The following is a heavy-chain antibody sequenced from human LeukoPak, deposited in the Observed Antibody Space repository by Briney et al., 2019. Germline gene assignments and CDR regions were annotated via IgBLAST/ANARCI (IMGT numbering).Heavy chain of an antibody. Sequence: ASVKVSCKASGYSFTGNYIHWVRQAPGQGLEWMGWINPNSGDTNYAQKFQGRVTMTRDTSISTAYMELSRLTSDDTAVYYCARVDYSSSSGPWDYWGQGTLVTVSS. CDR3: ARVDYSSSSGPWDY. D-gene: IGHD6-6*01. J-gene: IGHJ4*02. CDR1: GYSFTGNY. CDR2: INPNSGDT. V-gene: IGHV1-2*02.